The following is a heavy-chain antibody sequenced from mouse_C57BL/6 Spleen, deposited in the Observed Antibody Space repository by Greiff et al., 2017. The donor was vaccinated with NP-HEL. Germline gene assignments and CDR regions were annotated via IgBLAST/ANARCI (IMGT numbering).Heavy chain of an antibody. CDR1: GYTFTSYW. CDR2: IDPSDSYT. Sequence: QVQLQQPGAELVKPGASVKLSCKASGYTFTSYWMQWVKQRPGQGLEWIGEIDPSDSYTNYNQKFKGKATLTVDTSSSTAYMQLSSLTSEDSAVYYCARRYYYGSCYWYFDVWGTGTTVTVSS. J-gene: IGHJ1*03. D-gene: IGHD1-1*01. CDR3: ARRYYYGSCYWYFDV. V-gene: IGHV1-50*01.